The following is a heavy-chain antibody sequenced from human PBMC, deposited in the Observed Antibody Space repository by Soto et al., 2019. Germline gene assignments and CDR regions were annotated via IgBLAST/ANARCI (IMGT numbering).Heavy chain of an antibody. CDR3: ARDPSACGYNCNYGLCGMDV. CDR1: GGTFSSYA. CDR2: IIPIFGTA. J-gene: IGHJ6*02. D-gene: IGHD1-7*01. Sequence: SVKVSCKASGGTFSSYAISWVRQAPGQGLEWMGGIIPIFGTANYAQKFQGRVTITADKSTSTAYMELSSLRSEDTAVCYFARDPSACGYNCNYGLCGMDVLGQGNTVTFSS. V-gene: IGHV1-69*06.